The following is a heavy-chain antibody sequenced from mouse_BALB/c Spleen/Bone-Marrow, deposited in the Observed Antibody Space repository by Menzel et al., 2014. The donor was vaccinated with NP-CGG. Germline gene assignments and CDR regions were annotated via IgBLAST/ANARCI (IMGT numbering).Heavy chain of an antibody. Sequence: QVQLQQSGAELVKPGALVKLSCKASGYTFTSYRMHWVKQRPGQGLEWIGEINPSNGRTNYNEKFKSKATLTVDKSSSTAYMQLSSLTSEDSAVYYCARRATTVVATDYWGQGTTLTVSS. J-gene: IGHJ2*01. CDR2: INPSNGRT. D-gene: IGHD1-1*01. V-gene: IGHV1S81*02. CDR3: ARRATTVVATDY. CDR1: GYTFTSYR.